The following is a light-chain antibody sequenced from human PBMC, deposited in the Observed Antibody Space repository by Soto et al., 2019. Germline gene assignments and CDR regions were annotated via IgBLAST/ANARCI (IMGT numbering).Light chain of an antibody. J-gene: IGKJ2*01. Sequence: DIQMTQSPSSLSASVGDTVTISCRAGQSITTYLNWYQHKPGEAPKLLIYAASTLQRGVPSRFSGSGSGTDFTLTISAVQPEDSATYYCQQSYDTPLDTFGQGTKVEI. CDR2: AAS. V-gene: IGKV1-39*01. CDR3: QQSYDTPLDT. CDR1: QSITTY.